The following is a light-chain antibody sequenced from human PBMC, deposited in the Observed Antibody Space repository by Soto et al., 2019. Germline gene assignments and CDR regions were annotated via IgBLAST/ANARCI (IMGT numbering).Light chain of an antibody. Sequence: EIVMTQSPATLSVSPGERATLSCRASQSVSSNLAWYQQKPGQAPRLLIYGASTRATGIPARFSGSGSGTDFTLTISRLEPEDFAVYYCHQYGSSPQTFGQGTKVEIK. CDR3: HQYGSSPQT. J-gene: IGKJ1*01. V-gene: IGKV3-15*01. CDR2: GAS. CDR1: QSVSSN.